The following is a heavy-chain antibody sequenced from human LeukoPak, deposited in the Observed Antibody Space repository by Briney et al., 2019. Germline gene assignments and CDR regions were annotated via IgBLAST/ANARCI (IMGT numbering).Heavy chain of an antibody. CDR1: GYSFTSYW. CDR3: ARHTYYYDSSGPAVHAFDI. D-gene: IGHD3-22*01. J-gene: IGHJ3*02. Sequence: GESLRISCKGSGYSFTSYWISWVRPMPGKGLEWMGRIDPSDSYTNYSPSFQGHVTISADKSISTAYLQWSSLKASDTAMYYCARHTYYYDSSGPAVHAFDIWGQGTMVTVSS. V-gene: IGHV5-10-1*01. CDR2: IDPSDSYT.